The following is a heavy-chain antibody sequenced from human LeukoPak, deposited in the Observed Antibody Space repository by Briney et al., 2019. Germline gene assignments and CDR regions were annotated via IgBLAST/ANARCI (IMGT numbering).Heavy chain of an antibody. CDR3: AREGDSSSWYPQRVGHWYFDL. J-gene: IGHJ2*01. D-gene: IGHD6-13*01. CDR2: TYYRSKWYN. V-gene: IGHV6-1*01. Sequence: SQTLSLTCAISGDSVSSNTAGWSWIRQSPSRGLEWLGRTYYRSKWYNDDAGSVKSRITINADTAKNQFSLQLNSVTPEDTAVYYCAREGDSSSWYPQRVGHWYFDLWGRGTLVTVSS. CDR1: GDSVSSNTAG.